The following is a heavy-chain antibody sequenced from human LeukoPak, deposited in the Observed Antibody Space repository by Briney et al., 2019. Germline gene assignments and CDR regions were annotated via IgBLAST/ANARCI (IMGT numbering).Heavy chain of an antibody. V-gene: IGHV3-21*01. CDR3: ARTPPYDFWSGYHFDY. Sequence: GGSLRLSCAASGFTFSSYSMNWVRQAPGKGLERVSSISSSSSYIYYADSVKGRFTISRDNAKNSLYLQMNSLRAEDTAVYYCARTPPYDFWSGYHFDYWGPGTLVTVSS. CDR2: ISSSSSYI. J-gene: IGHJ4*02. CDR1: GFTFSSYS. D-gene: IGHD3-3*01.